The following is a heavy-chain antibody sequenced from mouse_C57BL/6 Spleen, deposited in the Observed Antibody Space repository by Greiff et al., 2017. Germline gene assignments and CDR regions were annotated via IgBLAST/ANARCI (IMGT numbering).Heavy chain of an antibody. Sequence: QVQLQQPGAELVRPGSSVKLSCKTSGYTFTNYWMHWVKQRPIQGLEWIGNIDRSDSETHYNQKFKDKATLTVDKSSSKAYMQLSSLTSEDSAVYYCARWDDDGSFYAIDYWGQGTSVTVSS. CDR1: GYTFTNYW. CDR3: ARWDDDGSFYAIDY. J-gene: IGHJ4*01. CDR2: IDRSDSET. V-gene: IGHV1-52*01. D-gene: IGHD1-1*01.